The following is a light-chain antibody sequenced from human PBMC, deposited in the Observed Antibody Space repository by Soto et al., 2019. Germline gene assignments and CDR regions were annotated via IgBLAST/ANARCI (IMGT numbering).Light chain of an antibody. J-gene: IGLJ2*01. CDR3: CSYAGSVV. CDR1: SSDVGSYNL. Sequence: QSALTQPASVSGSPGQSITISCTGTSSDVGSYNLVSWYQQHPGKAPKLMIYEGSKRPSGVSNRFSGSKSGNTASLTISGHQAEDAADYYCCSYAGSVVFGGGTKVTVL. V-gene: IGLV2-23*01. CDR2: EGS.